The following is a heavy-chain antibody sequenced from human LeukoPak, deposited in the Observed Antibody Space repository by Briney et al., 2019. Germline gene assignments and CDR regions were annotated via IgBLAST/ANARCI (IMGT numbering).Heavy chain of an antibody. Sequence: SETLSLTCTVSGGSISSGGYYWSWIRQHPGKGLEWIGYIYYSGSTYYNPSLKSRVTISVDTSKNQFSLRLSSVTAADTAVYYCARLQYCSGTSCYWFDPWGQGTLVTVSS. V-gene: IGHV4-31*03. CDR1: GGSISSGGYY. D-gene: IGHD2-2*01. J-gene: IGHJ5*02. CDR2: IYYSGST. CDR3: ARLQYCSGTSCYWFDP.